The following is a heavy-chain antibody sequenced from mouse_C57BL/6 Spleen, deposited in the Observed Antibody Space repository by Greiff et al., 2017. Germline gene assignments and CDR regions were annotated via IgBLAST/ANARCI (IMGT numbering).Heavy chain of an antibody. D-gene: IGHD1-1*01. V-gene: IGHV3-1*01. Sequence: EVQLQQSGPGMVKPSQSLSLSCTVTGYSFTGGYAWHWIRHFPGSNLEWMDYISYRGSTHYNPSLKSRISITQDTSKTHFFLKWNSVSTEDTATYYCARFITTGAECYIDVWGTGTTVTVSS. CDR2: ISYRGST. CDR1: GYSFTGGYA. CDR3: ARFITTGAECYIDV. J-gene: IGHJ1*03.